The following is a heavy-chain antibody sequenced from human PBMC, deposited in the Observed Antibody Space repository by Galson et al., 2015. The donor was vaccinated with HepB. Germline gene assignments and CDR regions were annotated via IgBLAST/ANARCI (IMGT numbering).Heavy chain of an antibody. V-gene: IGHV4-34*01. J-gene: IGHJ4*02. D-gene: IGHD5-18*01. CDR1: GGSFSGYY. Sequence: ETLSLTCAVYGGSFSGYYWSWIRQPPGKGLEWIGEINHSGSTNYNPSLKSRVTISVDTSKNQFSLKLSSVTAADTAVYYCARGYGTPDSYGQYWGQGTLVTVSS. CDR2: INHSGST. CDR3: ARGYGTPDSYGQY.